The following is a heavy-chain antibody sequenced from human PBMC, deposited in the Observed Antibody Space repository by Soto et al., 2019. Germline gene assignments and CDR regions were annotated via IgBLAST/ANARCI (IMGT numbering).Heavy chain of an antibody. V-gene: IGHV3-30-3*01. D-gene: IGHD1-1*01. Sequence: PGGSLRLSCVASGFTFDTYGIHWVRQAPGKWLQWVALISYEGSNTYYADSVRGRFTISRDNSKNTLYLQMNTLRPEDTGLYYCARVTPGNNLYYFSGLDFWGQGXSVTVYS. CDR3: ARVTPGNNLYYFSGLDF. CDR1: GFTFDTYG. J-gene: IGHJ6*02. CDR2: ISYEGSNT.